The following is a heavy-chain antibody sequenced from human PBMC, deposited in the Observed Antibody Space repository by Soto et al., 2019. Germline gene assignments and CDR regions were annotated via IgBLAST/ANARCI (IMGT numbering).Heavy chain of an antibody. V-gene: IGHV1-2*02. Sequence: ASVKVSCKASGYTFTGYYMHWVRQAPGQGLEWMGWINPNSGGTNYAQKFQGRVTMTRDTSISTAYMELSRLRSDDTAVYYCARGDIVVVVAALRSYYYYGMDVWGQGTTVTVCS. CDR1: GYTFTGYY. J-gene: IGHJ6*02. CDR3: ARGDIVVVVAALRSYYYYGMDV. CDR2: INPNSGGT. D-gene: IGHD2-15*01.